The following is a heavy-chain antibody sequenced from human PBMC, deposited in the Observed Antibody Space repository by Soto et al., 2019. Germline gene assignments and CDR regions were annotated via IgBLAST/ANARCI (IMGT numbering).Heavy chain of an antibody. J-gene: IGHJ4*02. CDR1: GGSISSGGYY. Sequence: QVQLQESGPGLVKPSQTLSLTCTVSGGSISSGGYYWSWIRQHPGKGLEWIGYIYYSGSTYYNPSLKSRVTISVDTSKTHFSLKLSSVTAADTAVDYCARLSVPTIDFDYWGQGTLVTVFS. CDR2: IYYSGST. V-gene: IGHV4-31*03. CDR3: ARLSVPTIDFDY. D-gene: IGHD5-12*01.